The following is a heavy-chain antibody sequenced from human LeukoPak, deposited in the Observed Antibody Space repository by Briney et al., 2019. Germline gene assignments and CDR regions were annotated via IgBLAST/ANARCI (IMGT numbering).Heavy chain of an antibody. CDR2: MKRDGSEK. CDR1: GFTFSSYW. Sequence: GGSLRLSCAASGFTFSSYWMSWVRQAPGKGLEWVANMKRDGSEKYYVDSVKGRFTISRDNAKNSLYLQMNSLRAEDTAVYYCAKDRLLWFGELLSPYFDYWGQGTLVTVSS. D-gene: IGHD3-10*01. CDR3: AKDRLLWFGELLSPYFDY. V-gene: IGHV3-7*03. J-gene: IGHJ4*02.